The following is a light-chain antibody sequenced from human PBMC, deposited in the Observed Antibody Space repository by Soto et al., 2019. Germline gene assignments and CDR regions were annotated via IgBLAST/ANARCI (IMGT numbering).Light chain of an antibody. V-gene: IGKV3-20*01. Sequence: EIVLTQSPGTLSLSTGERATLSCRASQSVSSSYLAWYQQKPGQAPRLLIYGASSRATGIPDRFSGSGSGTDFTLTISRLEPEDFAVYYCQQYGSSGTFGQGTKVAI. J-gene: IGKJ1*01. CDR3: QQYGSSGT. CDR2: GAS. CDR1: QSVSSSY.